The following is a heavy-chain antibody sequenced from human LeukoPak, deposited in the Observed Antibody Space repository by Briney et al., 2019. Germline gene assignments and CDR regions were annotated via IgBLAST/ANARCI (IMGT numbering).Heavy chain of an antibody. CDR1: GGTFSSYA. D-gene: IGHD1-1*01. J-gene: IGHJ3*02. CDR2: IIPIFGTA. Sequence: GASVKVSCKASGGTFSSYAISWVRQAPGQGLEWMGRIIPIFGTANYAQKFQGRVTITTDESTSTAYMELSSLRSEDTAVYYCARDPEAWNDAFDIWGQGTMVTASS. CDR3: ARDPEAWNDAFDI. V-gene: IGHV1-69*05.